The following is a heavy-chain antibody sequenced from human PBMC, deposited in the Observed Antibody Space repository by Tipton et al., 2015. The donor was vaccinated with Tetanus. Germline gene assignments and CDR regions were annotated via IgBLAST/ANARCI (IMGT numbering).Heavy chain of an antibody. Sequence: SLRLSCVVSGFTFSDYSMNWVRQAPGKGLEWVSCINSRTLTIYYADSVKGRFTISRDNAKNSLYLQMNSLRDEDTAVYYCARGSGAMDSWGQGTLVTVSS. CDR3: ARGSGAMDS. CDR1: GFTFSDYS. CDR2: INSRTLTI. V-gene: IGHV3-48*02. J-gene: IGHJ4*02. D-gene: IGHD7-27*01.